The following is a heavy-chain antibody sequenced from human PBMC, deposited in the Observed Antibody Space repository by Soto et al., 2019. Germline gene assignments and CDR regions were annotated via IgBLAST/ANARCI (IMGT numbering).Heavy chain of an antibody. CDR2: ISYDGSNK. CDR1: GFTFSSYA. V-gene: IGHV3-30-3*01. J-gene: IGHJ6*02. D-gene: IGHD2-15*01. CDR3: AREPPVACSGGSCYSPGGMDV. Sequence: QVQLVESGGGVVQPGRSLTLSCAASGFTFSSYAMHWVRQAPGKGLEWVAVISYDGSNKYYADSVKGRFTISRDNSKNTLYLQMNSLRAEDTAVYDCAREPPVACSGGSCYSPGGMDVWGQGTTVTVSS.